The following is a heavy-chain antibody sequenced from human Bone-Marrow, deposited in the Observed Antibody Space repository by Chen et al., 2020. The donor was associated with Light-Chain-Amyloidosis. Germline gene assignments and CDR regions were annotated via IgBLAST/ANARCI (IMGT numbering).Heavy chain of an antibody. CDR1: GFLLYGLL. D-gene: IGHD6-19*01. J-gene: IGHJ4*02. CDR3: ARGSRPERGASGWFLSVEY. CDR2: IKYDGSEK. V-gene: IGHV3-7*05. Sequence: VPVVGAGGGLGQGGGFLAPPRVASGFLLYGLLVGLVRQAPGKGLEWVANIKYDGSEKDYVDSVKGRFTISRDNAKNSLYLQMETLKAEDTARYYCARGSRPERGASGWFLSVEYWGQGSLVTVSS.